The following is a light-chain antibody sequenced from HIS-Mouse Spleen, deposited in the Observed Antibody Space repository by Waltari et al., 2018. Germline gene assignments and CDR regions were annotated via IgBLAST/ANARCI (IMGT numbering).Light chain of an antibody. CDR1: SSNIRNNY. Sequence: QSVLTQPPSVSAAPGQKVTISCPGSSSNIRNNYVSWYQQLPGTAPKLLIYDNNKRPSGSPDRFSGSKSGTSATLGITGLQTGDEADYYCGTWDSSLSAVVFGGGTKLTVL. CDR3: GTWDSSLSAVV. CDR2: DNN. J-gene: IGLJ2*01. V-gene: IGLV1-51*01.